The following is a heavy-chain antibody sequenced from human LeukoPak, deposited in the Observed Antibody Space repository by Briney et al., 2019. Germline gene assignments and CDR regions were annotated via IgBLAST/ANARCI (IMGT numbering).Heavy chain of an antibody. V-gene: IGHV1-18*01. J-gene: IGHJ4*02. D-gene: IGHD3-10*01. CDR1: GYTFTSYG. CDR3: ARETYYYGSGSYYSRDY. Sequence: ASVKVSCKASGYTFTSYGISWVRQAPGQGLEWMGWISAYNGNTNYAQELQGRVTMTTDTSTSTAYMELRSLRSDDTAVYYCARETYYYGSGSYYSRDYWGQGTLVTVSS. CDR2: ISAYNGNT.